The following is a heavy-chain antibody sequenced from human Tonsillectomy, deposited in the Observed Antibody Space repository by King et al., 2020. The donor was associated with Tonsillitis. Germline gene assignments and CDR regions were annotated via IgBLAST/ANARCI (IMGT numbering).Heavy chain of an antibody. CDR1: GGSISSGGYY. CDR2: IYYSGST. V-gene: IGHV4-31*03. J-gene: IGHJ3*02. CDR3: ARLTTVTTRGAFDI. D-gene: IGHD4-17*01. Sequence: VPLQESGPGLVKPSQTLSLTCTVSGGSISSGGYYWSWIRQHPGKGLEWIGYIYYSGSTYYNPSLKSRVTISVDTSKNQFSLKLSSVTAADTAVYYCARLTTVTTRGAFDIWGQGTMVTVSS.